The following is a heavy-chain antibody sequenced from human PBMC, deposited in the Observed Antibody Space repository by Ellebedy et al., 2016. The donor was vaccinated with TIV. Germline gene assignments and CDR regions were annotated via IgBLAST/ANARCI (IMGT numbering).Heavy chain of an antibody. CDR1: GYTFTSHS. CDR3: ARDSGRVAASDAFDI. D-gene: IGHD2-15*01. V-gene: IGHV1-3*01. J-gene: IGHJ3*02. CDR2: INAGNGDT. Sequence: ASVKVSXKASGYTFTSHSVHWVRQAPGQSLEWMGWINAGNGDTRYSQKFQGRVTMTRDTSASTAYMELRSLRSDDTAVYYCARDSGRVAASDAFDIWGLGTMVTVSS.